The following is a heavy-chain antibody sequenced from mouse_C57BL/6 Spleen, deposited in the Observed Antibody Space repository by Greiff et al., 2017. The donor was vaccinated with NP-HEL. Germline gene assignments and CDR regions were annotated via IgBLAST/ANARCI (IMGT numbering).Heavy chain of an antibody. CDR1: GFTFSDYG. V-gene: IGHV5-17*01. J-gene: IGHJ2*01. Sequence: EVKLQESGGGLVKPGGSLKLSCAASGFTFSDYGMHWVRQAPEKGLEWVAYISSGSSTIYYADTVKGRFTISRDNAKNTLFLQMTSLRSEDTAMYYCARSTGTRRFDYWGQGTTLTVSS. CDR2: ISSGSSTI. D-gene: IGHD4-1*02. CDR3: ARSTGTRRFDY.